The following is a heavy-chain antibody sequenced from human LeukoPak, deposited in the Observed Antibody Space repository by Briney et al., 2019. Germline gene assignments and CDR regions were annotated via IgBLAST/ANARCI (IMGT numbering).Heavy chain of an antibody. CDR3: ARGRIAAAYQGGPDY. V-gene: IGHV3-21*01. CDR1: GFTFSSYS. Sequence: GGSLRLSGAASGFTFSSYSMNWVRQAPGKGLEWVSSISSSSSYIYYADSVKGRFTISRDNAKNSLYLQMNSLRAEDTAMYYCARGRIAAAYQGGPDYWGQGTLVTVSS. D-gene: IGHD6-13*01. J-gene: IGHJ4*02. CDR2: ISSSSSYI.